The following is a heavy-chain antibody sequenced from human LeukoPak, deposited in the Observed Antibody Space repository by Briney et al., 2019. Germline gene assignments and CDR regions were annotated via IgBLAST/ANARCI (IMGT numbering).Heavy chain of an antibody. V-gene: IGHV3-23*01. CDR3: ARGTGYFGVVIMPPTIDY. J-gene: IGHJ4*02. CDR1: GFTFSSYA. CDR2: ISGSGGST. D-gene: IGHD3-3*01. Sequence: GGSLRLSCAASGFTFSSYAMSWVRQAPGKGLEWVSAISGSGGSTYYADSVKGRFTISRDNSKNTLYLQMNSLRAEDTAVYYCARGTGYFGVVIMPPTIDYWGQGTLVTVSS.